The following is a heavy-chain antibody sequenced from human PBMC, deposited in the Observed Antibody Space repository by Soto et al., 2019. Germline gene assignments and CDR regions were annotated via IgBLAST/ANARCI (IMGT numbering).Heavy chain of an antibody. V-gene: IGHV4-59*01. CDR3: ARCDARDYYNYYVDV. Sequence: SETLSLTCTVSGGSISSYYWSWIRQPPGKGLEWIGYIYYSASTNYIGCLTSRVTISVDTSKDLCCLKLISVTAADTAVYYCARCDARDYYNYYVDVWGNGTRVSVSS. J-gene: IGHJ6*03. CDR2: IYYSAST. CDR1: GGSISSYY.